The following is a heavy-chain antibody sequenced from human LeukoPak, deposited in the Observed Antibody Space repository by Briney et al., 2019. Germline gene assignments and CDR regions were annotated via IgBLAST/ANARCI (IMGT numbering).Heavy chain of an antibody. D-gene: IGHD1-26*01. CDR2: IYYSGST. CDR1: GGSISSHY. Sequence: SETLSLTCTVSGGSISSHYWSWIRQPPGRGLEWIGYIYYSGSTNYNPSLKSRVTISVDTSKNQFSLKLSSVTAADTAVYYCARTREPQGFDPWGQGTLVTVSS. V-gene: IGHV4-59*11. CDR3: ARTREPQGFDP. J-gene: IGHJ5*02.